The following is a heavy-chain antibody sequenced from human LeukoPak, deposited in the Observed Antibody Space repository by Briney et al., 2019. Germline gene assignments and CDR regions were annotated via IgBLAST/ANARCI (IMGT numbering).Heavy chain of an antibody. D-gene: IGHD3-10*01. J-gene: IGHJ4*02. CDR1: GDSISSSAYY. Sequence: SETLSLTCTVSGDSISSSAYYWGWIRQPPGKGLEWIGSIYHTGTTYYNASLRSRVTISVDPSKNQFSLKLSSVTAADTAVYYCAAHYYGSGSFNWGQGTLVTVSS. CDR3: AAHYYGSGSFN. CDR2: IYHTGTT. V-gene: IGHV4-39*07.